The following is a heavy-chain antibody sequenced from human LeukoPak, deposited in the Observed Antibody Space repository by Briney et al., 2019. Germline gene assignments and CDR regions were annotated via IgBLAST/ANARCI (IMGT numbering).Heavy chain of an antibody. CDR3: AGRGYGDRPFDY. CDR2: LYSSGGT. V-gene: IGHV4-4*09. CDR1: GGILGIYY. Sequence: SYSVPLTRTVSGGILGIYYWSWVRQPRGRGLEGMGYLYSSGGTNDNPSVKSRGTISVDTSQNQFFLKFSYLHAADQARHYLAGRGYGDRPFDYWGQGDLGTASS. J-gene: IGHJ4*02. D-gene: IGHD2-21*01.